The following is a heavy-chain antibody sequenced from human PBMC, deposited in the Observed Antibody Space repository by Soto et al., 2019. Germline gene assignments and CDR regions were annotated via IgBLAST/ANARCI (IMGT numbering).Heavy chain of an antibody. J-gene: IGHJ6*02. CDR2: ISSSGSTI. V-gene: IGHV3-48*03. CDR3: AGLPTYYDILTGHYHDYYYGMDV. D-gene: IGHD3-9*01. CDR1: GLTFSTYE. Sequence: LRLSCAASGLTFSTYEMNWVRQAPGKGLEWVSYISSSGSTIYYADSVKGRFTISRDNAKNSLYLQMNSLRAEDTAVYYCAGLPTYYDILTGHYHDYYYGMDVWGQGTTVTVSS.